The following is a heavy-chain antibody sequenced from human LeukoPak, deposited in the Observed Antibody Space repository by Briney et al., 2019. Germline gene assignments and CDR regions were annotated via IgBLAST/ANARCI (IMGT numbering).Heavy chain of an antibody. Sequence: GGSLRLSCAASGFTFSSYSMNWVRQAPGKGLEWVSSISSSSSYIYYADSVKGRFTISRDNAKNSLYLQMNSLRAEDTAVYYCASRVGAITHDAFDIWGQGTMVTVSS. J-gene: IGHJ3*02. CDR1: GFTFSSYS. V-gene: IGHV3-21*01. D-gene: IGHD1-26*01. CDR3: ASRVGAITHDAFDI. CDR2: ISSSSSYI.